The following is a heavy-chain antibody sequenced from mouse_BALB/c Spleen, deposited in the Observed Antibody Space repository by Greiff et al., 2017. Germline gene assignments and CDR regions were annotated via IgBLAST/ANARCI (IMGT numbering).Heavy chain of an antibody. J-gene: IGHJ4*01. CDR1: GFTFSSFG. CDR3: ARLDGYYGAMDY. CDR2: ISSGSSTI. D-gene: IGHD2-3*01. V-gene: IGHV5-17*02. Sequence: EVKLQESGGGLVQPGGSRKLSCAASGFTFSSFGMHWVRQAPEKGLEWVAYISSGSSTIYYADTVKGRFTISRDNPKNTLFLQMTSLRSEDTAMYYCARLDGYYGAMDYWGQGTSVTVSS.